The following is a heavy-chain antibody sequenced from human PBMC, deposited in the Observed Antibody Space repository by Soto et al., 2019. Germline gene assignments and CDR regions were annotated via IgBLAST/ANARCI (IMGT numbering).Heavy chain of an antibody. CDR3: ARDFHDYSGYGPEPGY. D-gene: IGHD5-12*01. J-gene: IGHJ4*02. CDR1: GFTFSSYS. Sequence: GGSLRLSCAASGFTFSSYSMNWVRQAPGKGLEWVSSISSSSSYIYYADSVKGRFTISRDNAKNSLYLQMNSLRAEDTAVYYCARDFHDYSGYGPEPGYWGQGTLVTVSS. CDR2: ISSSSSYI. V-gene: IGHV3-21*01.